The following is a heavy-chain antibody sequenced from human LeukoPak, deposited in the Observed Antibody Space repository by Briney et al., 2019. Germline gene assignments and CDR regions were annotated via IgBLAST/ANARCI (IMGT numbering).Heavy chain of an antibody. D-gene: IGHD4-23*01. CDR1: GGSISSGGYY. Sequence: SETLSLTCTVSGGSISSGGYYWSWIRQHPGKGLEWIGYIYYSGSTNYNPSLKSRVTISVDTSKNQFSLKLSSVTAADTAVYYCARRGGNPHYYGMDVWGQGTTVTVSS. CDR2: IYYSGST. J-gene: IGHJ6*02. V-gene: IGHV4-31*03. CDR3: ARRGGNPHYYGMDV.